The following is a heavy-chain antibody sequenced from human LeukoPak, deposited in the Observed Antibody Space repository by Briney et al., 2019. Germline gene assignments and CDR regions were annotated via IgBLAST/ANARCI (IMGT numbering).Heavy chain of an antibody. CDR3: ARDPELTGFFDY. Sequence: SGGSLRLSCAASGFTFSSYAMHWVRQAPGKGLEWVAVISYDGSNKYYADSVKGRFTISRDNSKNTLYLQMNSLRAEDTAVYYCARDPELTGFFDYWGQGTLVTVSS. CDR2: ISYDGSNK. D-gene: IGHD7-27*01. CDR1: GFTFSSYA. J-gene: IGHJ4*02. V-gene: IGHV3-30-3*01.